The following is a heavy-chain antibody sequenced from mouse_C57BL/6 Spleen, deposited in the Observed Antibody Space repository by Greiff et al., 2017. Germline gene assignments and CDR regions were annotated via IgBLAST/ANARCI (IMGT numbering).Heavy chain of an antibody. J-gene: IGHJ2*01. CDR3: ARKGYSNYDY. CDR1: GYTFTSYW. D-gene: IGHD2-5*01. Sequence: QVQLQQPGAELVRPGSSVKLSCKASGYTFTSYWMHWVKQRPIQGLEWIGNIDPSDSETHYNQKFKDKATVTVDKSSSTAYMQLSSLTSEDSAVYYCARKGYSNYDYWGQGTTLTVSS. CDR2: IDPSDSET. V-gene: IGHV1-52*01.